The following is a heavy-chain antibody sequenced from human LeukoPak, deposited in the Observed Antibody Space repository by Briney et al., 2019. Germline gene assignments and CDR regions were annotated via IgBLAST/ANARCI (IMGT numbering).Heavy chain of an antibody. CDR2: ISYDGSNK. Sequence: PGRSLRLSCAASGFTFSSYGMHWVRQAPGKGLEWVAVISYDGSNKYYADSVKGRFTISRHNSKNTLYLQMNSLRAEDTAVYYCANLFSGNAFDIWGQGTMVTVSS. CDR3: ANLFSGNAFDI. CDR1: GFTFSSYG. D-gene: IGHD6-19*01. J-gene: IGHJ3*02. V-gene: IGHV3-30*18.